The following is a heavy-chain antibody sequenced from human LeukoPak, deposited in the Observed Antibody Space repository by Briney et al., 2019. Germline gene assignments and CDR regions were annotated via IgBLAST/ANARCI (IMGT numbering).Heavy chain of an antibody. Sequence: SETLSLTCTVSGGSISSSSYYWGWIRQPPGTGLEWIGSIYYSGSTYYNPSLKSRVTISVDTSKNQFSLKLSSVTAADTAVYYCARTPGSGVGYFDLWGRGTLVTVSS. CDR1: GGSISSSSYY. CDR3: ARTPGSGVGYFDL. J-gene: IGHJ2*01. V-gene: IGHV4-39*07. CDR2: IYYSGST. D-gene: IGHD2-15*01.